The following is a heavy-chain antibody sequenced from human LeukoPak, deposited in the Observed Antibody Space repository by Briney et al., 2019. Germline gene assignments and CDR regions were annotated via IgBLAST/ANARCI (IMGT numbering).Heavy chain of an antibody. CDR1: GYTFTSYY. CDR2: INPSGGST. J-gene: IGHJ4*02. CDR3: ARVTYYDFWSGPGYFDY. D-gene: IGHD3-3*01. V-gene: IGHV1-46*01. Sequence: ASVTVSCKASGYTFTSYYMHWVRQAPGQGLEWMGIINPSGGSTSYAQKFQGRVTMTRDTSTSTVYMELSSLRSEDTAVYYCARVTYYDFWSGPGYFDYWGQGTLVTVSS.